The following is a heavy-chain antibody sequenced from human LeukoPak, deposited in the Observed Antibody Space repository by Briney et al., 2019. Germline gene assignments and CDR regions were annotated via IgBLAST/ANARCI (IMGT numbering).Heavy chain of an antibody. D-gene: IGHD3-16*01. CDR2: IYHRGIT. CDR1: GDSFTNFY. CDR3: ARGYMGGFDA. J-gene: IGHJ5*02. Sequence: SETLSLTCTVSGDSFTNFYRSWIRQPPGKRLEWIGYIYHRGITKYNPSLKSRVTMSVDASKKQFSLKLRFLTAEDTAVYFCARGYMGGFDAWGQGTLVTASS. V-gene: IGHV4-59*01.